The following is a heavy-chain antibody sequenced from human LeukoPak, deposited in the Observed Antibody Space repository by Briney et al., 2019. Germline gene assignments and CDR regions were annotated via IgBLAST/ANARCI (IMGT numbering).Heavy chain of an antibody. CDR1: GFTFSSYS. CDR3: ARGPNSNWSGLDF. J-gene: IGHJ4*02. D-gene: IGHD6-6*01. V-gene: IGHV3-21*01. Sequence: GGSLRLSCAASGFTFSSYSMNWVRQAPGKGLEWVSSISSSSSYIYYADSVKGRFTISRDNAKNSLYLQVNNLRAEDTAVYYCARGPNSNWSGLDFWGQGTLLTVSS. CDR2: ISSSSSYI.